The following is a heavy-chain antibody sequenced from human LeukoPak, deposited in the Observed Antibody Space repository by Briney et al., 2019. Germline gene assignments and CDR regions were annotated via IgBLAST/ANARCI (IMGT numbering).Heavy chain of an antibody. Sequence: SETLSLTCTVSGGSINGYYWSWLRQPPGKGLERIGYVHYTGSTTYNPSPKSRVTISGDTSNNQFSLKLTSVTAADTAVYYCARYSSGGFHFDYWGQGTLVTVSS. V-gene: IGHV4-59*08. D-gene: IGHD2-8*02. CDR3: ARYSSGGFHFDY. CDR1: GGSINGYY. CDR2: VHYTGST. J-gene: IGHJ4*02.